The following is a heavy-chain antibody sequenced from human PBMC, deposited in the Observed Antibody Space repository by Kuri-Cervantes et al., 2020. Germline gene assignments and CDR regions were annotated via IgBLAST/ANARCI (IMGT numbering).Heavy chain of an antibody. CDR2: ISGSGSST. V-gene: IGHV3-23*01. Sequence: GFLRLSGAAAGFTFTSYSLSWVRQFPGKGLDWLSAISGSGSSTYYTDSVKGRFTISRDNPKNTLYLQMNRLRAEATAVYYCESDAVVATPGAFYIWGQGTMVTVSS. CDR3: ESDAVVATPGAFYI. CDR1: GFTFTSYS. J-gene: IGHJ3*02. D-gene: IGHD5-12*01.